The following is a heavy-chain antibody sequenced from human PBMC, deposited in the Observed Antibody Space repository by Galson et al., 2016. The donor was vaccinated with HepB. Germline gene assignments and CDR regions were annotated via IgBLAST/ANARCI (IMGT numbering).Heavy chain of an antibody. CDR1: GFAFDDYA. CDR3: AKARSTNAYKVFDY. Sequence: SLRLSCAASGFAFDDYAMHWVRQTPGKGLEWVSGMGWNSAYIDYADSVKGRFTISRDNAKNSLYLQMDSLRPEDTALYYCAKARSTNAYKVFDYWGQGILVAVSS. J-gene: IGHJ4*02. CDR2: MGWNSAYI. V-gene: IGHV3-9*01. D-gene: IGHD5-24*01.